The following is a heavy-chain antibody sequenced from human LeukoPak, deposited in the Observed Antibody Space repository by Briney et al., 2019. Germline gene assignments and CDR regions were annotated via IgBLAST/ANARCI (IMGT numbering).Heavy chain of an antibody. J-gene: IGHJ3*02. CDR1: GFTFSSYG. CDR3: AKDLSVVADDAFDI. D-gene: IGHD5-12*01. CDR2: IWFDGSNR. Sequence: GGSLRLSCAASGFTFSSYGMHWVRQAPGKGLEWVAVIWFDGSNRYYADSVKGRFTISRDNSKNTLYLQMDSLRAEDTAVYYCAKDLSVVADDAFDIWGQGTMVTVSS. V-gene: IGHV3-33*06.